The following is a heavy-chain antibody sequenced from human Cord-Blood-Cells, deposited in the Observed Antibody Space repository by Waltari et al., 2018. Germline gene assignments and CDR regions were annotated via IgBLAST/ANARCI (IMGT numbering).Heavy chain of an antibody. CDR1: GYSISSGYY. Sequence: QVQLQESGPGLVKPSETLSLTCTVSGYSISSGYYWGWIRQPPGKGLEWIGSIYHSGSTYYNPSLKSRVTISVDTSKNQFSLKLSSVTAADMAVYYCARVSWVEMASYWGQGTLVTVSS. J-gene: IGHJ4*02. CDR2: IYHSGST. D-gene: IGHD1-26*01. V-gene: IGHV4-38-2*02. CDR3: ARVSWVEMASY.